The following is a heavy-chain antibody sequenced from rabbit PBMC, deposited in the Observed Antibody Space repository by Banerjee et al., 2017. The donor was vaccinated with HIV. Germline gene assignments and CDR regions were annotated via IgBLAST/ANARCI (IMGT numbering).Heavy chain of an antibody. CDR2: IYGGSSGST. V-gene: IGHV1S40*01. CDR3: ARDDSGDSSYYFNL. CDR1: GFSLSSDYY. J-gene: IGHJ4*01. Sequence: QSLEESGGDLVKPGASLTLTCTASGFSLSSDYYIWWVRQAPGKGLELIACIYGGSSGSTYYASWAKGRFTISKTSSTTVTLQMTSLTDADTATYFCARDDSGDSSYYFNLRGQGTLVTVS. D-gene: IGHD7-1*01.